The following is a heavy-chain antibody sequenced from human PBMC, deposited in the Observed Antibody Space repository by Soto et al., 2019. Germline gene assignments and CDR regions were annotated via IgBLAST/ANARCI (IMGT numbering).Heavy chain of an antibody. Sequence: PSETLSLTCAVYGGSFSGYYWSWIRQPPGKGLEWIGEINHSGSTNYNPSLKSRVTISVDTSKNQFSLKLSSVTAADTAVYYCARGRVDTAMVYFDYWGQGTLVTVSS. CDR1: GGSFSGYY. J-gene: IGHJ4*02. CDR3: ARGRVDTAMVYFDY. CDR2: INHSGST. V-gene: IGHV4-34*01. D-gene: IGHD5-18*01.